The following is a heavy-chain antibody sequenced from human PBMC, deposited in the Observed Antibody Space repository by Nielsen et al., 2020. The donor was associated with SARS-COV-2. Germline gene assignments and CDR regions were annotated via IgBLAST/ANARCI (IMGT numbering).Heavy chain of an antibody. D-gene: IGHD1-7*01. J-gene: IGHJ4*02. CDR1: GFTFSSYW. CDR2: IKQDGSEK. Sequence: GESLKISCAASGFTFSSYWMSWVRQAPGKGLEWVANIKQDGSEKYYVDSVKGRFTISRDNAKNSLYLQMNSLRAEDTAVYYCARDILELIDYWGQGTLVTVSS. V-gene: IGHV3-7*01. CDR3: ARDILELIDY.